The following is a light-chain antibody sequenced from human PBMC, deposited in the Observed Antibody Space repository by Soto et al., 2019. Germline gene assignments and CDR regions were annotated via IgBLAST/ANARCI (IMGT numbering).Light chain of an antibody. V-gene: IGLV1-44*01. CDR3: QSYDKSLNGNV. J-gene: IGLJ2*01. Sequence: QSVLTQPPSASGTPGQRVTISCSGGSSDIGSKPVYWYQHLPGTAPKLLMYGNSLRPSGVPDRFSGSKSGTSASLAISGLQAADEADYYCQSYDKSLNGNVFGGGTKLTVL. CDR2: GNS. CDR1: SSDIGSKP.